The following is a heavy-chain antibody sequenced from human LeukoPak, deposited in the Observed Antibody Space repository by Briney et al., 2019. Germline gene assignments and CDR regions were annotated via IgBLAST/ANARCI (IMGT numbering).Heavy chain of an antibody. Sequence: ASVKVSCKASGYTFTGYYMHWVRQAPGQGLEWMGWINPNSGGTNYAQKFQGRVTMTRDTSISTAYMELSRLRSDDTPVYYCASVFQGYCSSTSCYTWGEWGQGPVVTVSS. CDR3: ASVFQGYCSSTSCYTWGE. J-gene: IGHJ4*01. CDR2: INPNSGGT. V-gene: IGHV1-2*02. D-gene: IGHD2-2*02. CDR1: GYTFTGYY.